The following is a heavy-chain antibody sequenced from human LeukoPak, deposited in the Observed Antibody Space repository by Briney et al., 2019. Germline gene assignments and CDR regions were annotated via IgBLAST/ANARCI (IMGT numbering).Heavy chain of an antibody. CDR3: AKDSSVPYGITD. Sequence: GGSLRLSCAASGFTFSKYAMSWVRQAPGKGLEWVSAVSGSDGNTFYADSVKGRFTISRDNSKNTLSLQMNSLRAEDTALYYCAKDSSVPYGITDWGQGTLVTVSS. CDR1: GFTFSKYA. CDR2: VSGSDGNT. V-gene: IGHV3-23*01. D-gene: IGHD4-17*01. J-gene: IGHJ4*02.